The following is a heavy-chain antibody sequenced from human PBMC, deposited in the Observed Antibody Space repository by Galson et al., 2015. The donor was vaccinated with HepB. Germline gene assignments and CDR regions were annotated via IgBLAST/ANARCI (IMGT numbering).Heavy chain of an antibody. Sequence: SLRLSCAVSGFSFSSYWMHWVRQAPGKGLEWVPRINGDGSTRIYADSVRGRFTISRDNVKNTLYLQVKSLRAEDTAVYYCAKGPVDTPMVTSAALDYWGQGTLVTVSS. V-gene: IGHV3-74*01. J-gene: IGHJ4*02. D-gene: IGHD5-18*01. CDR1: GFSFSSYW. CDR3: AKGPVDTPMVTSAALDY. CDR2: INGDGSTR.